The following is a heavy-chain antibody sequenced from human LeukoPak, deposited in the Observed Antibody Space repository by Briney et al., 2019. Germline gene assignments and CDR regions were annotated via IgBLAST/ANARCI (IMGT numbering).Heavy chain of an antibody. D-gene: IGHD1-26*01. CDR2: IRNDKSSE. V-gene: IGHV3-30*02. J-gene: IGHJ4*02. Sequence: GGSLRLSCSASGFIFSTYGMHWVRQAPGKGLEWVAFIRNDKSSEHYADSVKGRFTISRDNSKNTLYLQMNSLRPEDTAVYYCAKGISGAYYSLLDYWGQGTLVIVSS. CDR3: AKGISGAYYSLLDY. CDR1: GFIFSTYG.